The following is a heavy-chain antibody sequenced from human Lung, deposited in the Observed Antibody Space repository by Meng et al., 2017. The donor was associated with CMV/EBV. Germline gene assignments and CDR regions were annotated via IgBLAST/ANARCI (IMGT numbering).Heavy chain of an antibody. CDR1: GSFRVYS. Sequence: GSFRVYSWIWLRQPPGTGLEWIGEINHSGSPNYNPSLTSRVTISVDTSKNQFSLKLSSVTAADTAVYYCARGRYCSSTSCLRNWFDPWGQGTLVTVSS. D-gene: IGHD2-2*01. J-gene: IGHJ5*02. V-gene: IGHV4-34*01. CDR3: ARGRYCSSTSCLRNWFDP. CDR2: INHSGSP.